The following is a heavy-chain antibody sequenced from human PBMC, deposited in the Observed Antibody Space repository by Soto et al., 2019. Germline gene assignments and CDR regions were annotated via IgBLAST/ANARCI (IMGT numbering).Heavy chain of an antibody. V-gene: IGHV4-30-4*01. CDR1: GGSITSDYSC. Sequence: SETLSLTCTVSGGSITSDYSCWSWIRQPPGEGLEWIGHIFDSGTTYTNPYLRSQVAISLDTSKNHFSLTLSSVTAADTAVYYCARGPSGDKVHYWGQGALVTVSS. CDR3: ARGPSGDKVHY. J-gene: IGHJ4*02. D-gene: IGHD7-27*01. CDR2: IFDSGTT.